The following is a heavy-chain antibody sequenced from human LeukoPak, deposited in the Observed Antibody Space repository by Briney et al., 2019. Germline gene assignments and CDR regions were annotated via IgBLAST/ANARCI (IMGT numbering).Heavy chain of an antibody. CDR1: GFTFSNFG. Sequence: GGSLRLSCAASGFTFSNFGMHWVRQAPGKGLVWVVLIWYDGSNKFYADSVKGRFTISRDNSKNTLYLQMNSLRAEDTAVYYCARWRAGIAVAVDYWGQGTLVTVSS. CDR2: IWYDGSNK. D-gene: IGHD6-19*01. V-gene: IGHV3-33*08. CDR3: ARWRAGIAVAVDY. J-gene: IGHJ4*02.